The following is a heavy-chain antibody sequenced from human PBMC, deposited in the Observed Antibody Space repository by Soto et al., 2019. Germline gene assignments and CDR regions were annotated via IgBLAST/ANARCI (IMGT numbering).Heavy chain of an antibody. CDR2: ISYDGSNK. V-gene: IGHV3-30-3*01. D-gene: IGHD6-19*01. CDR3: ARESSGWYFDY. J-gene: IGHJ4*02. Sequence: QVQLVESGGGVVQPGRSLRLSCAASGFTFSSYAMHWVRQAPGKGLEWVAVISYDGSNKYYADSVKGRFTISRDNSKNTRYLQMNRLRAEDTAVYYCARESSGWYFDYWGQGTLVTVSS. CDR1: GFTFSSYA.